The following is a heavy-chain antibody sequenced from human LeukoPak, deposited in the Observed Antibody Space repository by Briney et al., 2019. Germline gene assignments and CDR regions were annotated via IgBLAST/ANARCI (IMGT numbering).Heavy chain of an antibody. D-gene: IGHD5-18*01. J-gene: IGHJ3*02. CDR1: GGSISSSSYY. V-gene: IGHV4-39*01. Sequence: PSETLSLTCTVSGGSISSSSYYWGWIRQPPGKGLEWIGSIYYSGSTYYNPSLKSRVTISVDTSKNQFSLKLSSVTAADTAMYYCARGYSYGHSGTFDIWGQGTMVTVS. CDR3: ARGYSYGHSGTFDI. CDR2: IYYSGST.